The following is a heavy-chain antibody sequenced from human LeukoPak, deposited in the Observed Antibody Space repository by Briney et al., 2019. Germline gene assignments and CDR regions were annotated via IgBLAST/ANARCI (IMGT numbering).Heavy chain of an antibody. CDR1: GFTFSSFD. CDR3: ARGPPRGKYYYMDV. V-gene: IGHV3-13*01. CDR2: IGTASDT. J-gene: IGHJ6*03. Sequence: GGSLRLSCAASGFTFSSFDMPWVRKPTGQGLEWVSTIGTASDTYYPGSVEGRFPLSRDNAKNSLYLQMNSLTAGDTAVYYCARGPPRGKYYYMDVWGKGTTVTVSS. D-gene: IGHD1-1*01.